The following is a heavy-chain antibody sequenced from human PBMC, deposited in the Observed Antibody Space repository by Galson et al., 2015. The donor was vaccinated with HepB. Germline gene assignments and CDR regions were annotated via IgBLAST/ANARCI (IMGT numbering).Heavy chain of an antibody. CDR3: ARDLGYCSSTSCYSGGGGLDV. Sequence: SLRLPCAASGFTFSSYGMDWVRQAPGKGLEWVAVIWYDGGNKYYADSVKGRFTISRDNSKNTLYLQMNSLKAEDTAVYYCARDLGYCSSTSCYSGGGGLDVWGQGTTVTVSS. D-gene: IGHD2-2*02. CDR1: GFTFSSYG. V-gene: IGHV3-33*01. J-gene: IGHJ6*02. CDR2: IWYDGGNK.